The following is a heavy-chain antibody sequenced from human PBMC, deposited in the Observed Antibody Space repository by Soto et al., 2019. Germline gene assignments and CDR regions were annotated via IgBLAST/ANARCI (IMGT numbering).Heavy chain of an antibody. CDR3: ANPIPKTRTTFGF. J-gene: IGHJ4*02. CDR1: GFTFSNFA. CDR2: ISGSGDDT. V-gene: IGHV3-23*01. D-gene: IGHD1-1*01. Sequence: QLLESGGGFVQPGGPLRLSCVASGFTFSNFAMAWVRQAPGEGLEWVSAISGSGDDTFYADSMKGRFTISRDNSKDTLYLQNNSLRAEDTAVYYCANPIPKTRTTFGFWGQGTLVTVSS.